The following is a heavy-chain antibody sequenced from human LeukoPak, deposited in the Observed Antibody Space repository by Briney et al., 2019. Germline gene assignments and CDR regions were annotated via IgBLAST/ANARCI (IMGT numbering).Heavy chain of an antibody. CDR2: ISAKNGDT. CDR1: GFTSCVST. Sequence: EASVKLSCAASGFTSCVSTTSSVSQAPGKGLEWVSTISAKNGDTYFADSVKGRFTISRDNSKNTLYLQMNSLRVEDTAVYYCAKVRQWLVGHVLNSFYYWG. J-gene: IGHJ4*01. D-gene: IGHD6-19*01. V-gene: IGHV3-23*01. CDR3: AKVRQWLVGHVLNSFYY.